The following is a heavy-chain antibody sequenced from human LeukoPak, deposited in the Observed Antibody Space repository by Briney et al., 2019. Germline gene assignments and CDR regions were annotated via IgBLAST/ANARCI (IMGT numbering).Heavy chain of an antibody. CDR2: VYHTGNT. CDR3: ARHPFSTPFDF. CDR1: GASFTSSY. V-gene: IGHV4-59*08. Sequence: SGPLSLPCPVSGASFTSSYWSWIRRPPGKGLEWIGYVYHTGNTDYNPSLRSRVTISLDTSKSHFTLSLSSATAADTAVYFCARHPFSTPFDFWGRGTLVTVSS. D-gene: IGHD2/OR15-2a*01. J-gene: IGHJ4*02.